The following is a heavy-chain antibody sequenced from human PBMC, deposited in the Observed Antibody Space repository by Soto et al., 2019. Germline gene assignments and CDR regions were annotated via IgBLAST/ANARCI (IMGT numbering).Heavy chain of an antibody. D-gene: IGHD1-26*01. V-gene: IGHV1-18*01. J-gene: IGHJ4*02. Sequence: GASVKVSCKASGYTFTSYGISWVRQAPGQGLEWMGWISAYNGNTNYAQKLQGRVTMTTDTSTSTAFLELRSLTSDDTAVYYRGGGGMGKSYWTLDSWGQGTQVTVSS. CDR2: ISAYNGNT. CDR1: GYTFTSYG. CDR3: GGGGMGKSYWTLDS.